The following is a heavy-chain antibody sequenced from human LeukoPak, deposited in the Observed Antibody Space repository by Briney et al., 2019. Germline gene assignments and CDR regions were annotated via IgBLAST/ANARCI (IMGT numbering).Heavy chain of an antibody. CDR2: FDPEDGET. D-gene: IGHD6-13*01. CDR3: ATDPPIAAAGTG. V-gene: IGHV1-24*01. Sequence: GASVKVSCKASGYTFTSYGISWVRQAPGKGLEWMGGFDPEDGETIYAQKFQGRVTMTEDTSTDTAYMELSSLRSEDTAVYYCATDPPIAAAGTGWGQGTLVTVSS. CDR1: GYTFTSYG. J-gene: IGHJ4*02.